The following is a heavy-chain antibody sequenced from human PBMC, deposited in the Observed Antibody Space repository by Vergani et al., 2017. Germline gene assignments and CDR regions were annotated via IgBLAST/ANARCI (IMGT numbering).Heavy chain of an antibody. Sequence: QVQLVESGGGVVQPGGSLRLSCAASGFTFRHYGMSWVRQASGKGLDWVAFIRSDVSNKYYVESVKGRFAISRDNSKNTLSLQMNSLRAEDTAVYYSARDPAPRRYYYYMDVWGKGTTVTVSS. CDR1: GFTFRHYG. V-gene: IGHV3-30*02. CDR2: IRSDVSNK. J-gene: IGHJ6*03. CDR3: ARDPAPRRYYYYMDV.